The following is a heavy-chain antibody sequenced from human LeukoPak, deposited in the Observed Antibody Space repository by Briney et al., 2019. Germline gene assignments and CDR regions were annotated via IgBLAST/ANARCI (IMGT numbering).Heavy chain of an antibody. CDR3: ACLYSSPVHGYFDY. Sequence: GGSLRLSCAASGFTFSRYSMNWVRQAPGKGLEWVSSISSSSSYIYYADSVKGRFTISRDNAKNSLYLQMNSLRAEDTAVYYCACLYSSPVHGYFDYWGQGALVTVSS. CDR2: ISSSSSYI. V-gene: IGHV3-21*01. D-gene: IGHD6-13*01. CDR1: GFTFSRYS. J-gene: IGHJ4*02.